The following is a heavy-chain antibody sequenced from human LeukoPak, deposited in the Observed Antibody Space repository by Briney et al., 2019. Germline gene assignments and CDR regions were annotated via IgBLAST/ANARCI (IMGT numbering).Heavy chain of an antibody. CDR3: AKVRAARQQLTGYYFDY. Sequence: PGGSLRLSCAASGFTFSSYAMHWVRQAPGKGLEWVAVISYDGSNKYYADSVKGRFTISRDNSKNTLYLQMNSLRAEDTAVYYCAKVRAARQQLTGYYFDYWGQGTLVTVSS. J-gene: IGHJ4*02. CDR1: GFTFSSYA. CDR2: ISYDGSNK. D-gene: IGHD6-13*01. V-gene: IGHV3-30*04.